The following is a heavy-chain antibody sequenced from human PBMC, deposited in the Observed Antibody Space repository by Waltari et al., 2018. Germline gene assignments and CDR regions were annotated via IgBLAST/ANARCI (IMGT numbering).Heavy chain of an antibody. CDR2: MSSSSSTI. D-gene: IGHD2-15*01. CDR1: GFTFSSYS. V-gene: IGHV3-48*01. Sequence: EVQLVESGGGLVQPGGSLRLSCAASGFTFSSYSMNWVRQAPGKGLEWVSYMSSSSSTIYYADSGKGRFTISRDNAKNSLYLQMSSLRSEDTAVYYCATVRLVVVVAATHLAFDIWGQGTMVTVSS. J-gene: IGHJ3*02. CDR3: ATVRLVVVVAATHLAFDI.